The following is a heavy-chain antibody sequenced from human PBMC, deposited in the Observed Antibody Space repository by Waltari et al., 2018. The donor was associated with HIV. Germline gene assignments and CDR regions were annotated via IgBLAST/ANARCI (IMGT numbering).Heavy chain of an antibody. Sequence: QVQLVRSGAEVKKPGASATVSCRVSGHTLPAFSMHWVRQAAGKGLEWMGSFDAEVGETVDAQKFQGRVTMTEDTSTDTAYMELSSLRSEDTAVYYCATETWVRGVKGGSWGQGTLVTVSS. CDR2: FDAEVGET. CDR3: ATETWVRGVKGGS. D-gene: IGHD3-10*01. J-gene: IGHJ5*02. CDR1: GHTLPAFS. V-gene: IGHV1-24*01.